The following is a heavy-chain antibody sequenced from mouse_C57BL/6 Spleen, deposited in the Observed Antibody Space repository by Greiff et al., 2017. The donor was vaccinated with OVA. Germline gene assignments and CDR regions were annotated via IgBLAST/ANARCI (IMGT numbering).Heavy chain of an antibody. CDR2: INPSTGGT. J-gene: IGHJ4*01. CDR3: ARKGGEAMDY. V-gene: IGHV1-43*01. Sequence: EVKVVESGPELVKPGASVKISCKASGYSFTGYYMHWVKQSSEKSLEWIGEINPSTGGTSYNQKFKGKATLTVDKSSSTAYMQLKSLTSEDSAVYYCARKGGEAMDYWGQGTSVTVSS. CDR1: GYSFTGYY.